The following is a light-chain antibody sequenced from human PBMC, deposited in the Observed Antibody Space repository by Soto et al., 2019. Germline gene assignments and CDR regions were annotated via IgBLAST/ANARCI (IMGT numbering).Light chain of an antibody. CDR2: AAS. V-gene: IGKV1-39*01. J-gene: IGKJ4*01. CDR1: QSISSY. Sequence: DIQMTQSPSSLSASVGDRVTITCRASQSISSYLNWYQQKPGKAPKLLLYAASSLQSGVPSRFSGSGSGTDFTLTISSLQPEDFATYYWQQSYSTRVTFGGGTKVEIK. CDR3: QQSYSTRVT.